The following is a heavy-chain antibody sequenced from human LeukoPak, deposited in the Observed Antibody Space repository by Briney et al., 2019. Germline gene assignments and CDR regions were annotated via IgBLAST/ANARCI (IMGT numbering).Heavy chain of an antibody. CDR2: IYTSGST. D-gene: IGHD1-26*01. CDR3: ARVGGANYYYYYGMDV. CDR1: GGSISSYY. J-gene: IGHJ6*02. Sequence: SETLSLTCTVSGGSISSYYWSWIRQPAGKGLEWIGRIYTSGSTNYNPSLKSRVTMSVDTSENQFSLKLSSVTAADTAVYYCARVGGANYYYYYGMDVWGQGTTVTVSS. V-gene: IGHV4-4*07.